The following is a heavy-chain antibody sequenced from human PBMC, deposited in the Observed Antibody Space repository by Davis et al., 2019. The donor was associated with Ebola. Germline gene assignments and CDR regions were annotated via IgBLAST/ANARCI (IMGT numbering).Heavy chain of an antibody. J-gene: IGHJ4*02. CDR1: GGSISSSSYY. CDR3: ARRRDYIWGSYRFDY. V-gene: IGHV4-39*07. CDR2: INHSGST. D-gene: IGHD3-16*02. Sequence: MPSETLSLTCTVSGGSISSSSYYWGWIRQPPGKGLEWIGEINHSGSTYYNPSLKSRVTMSVDTSKNQFSLKLSSVTAADTAVYYCARRRDYIWGSYRFDYWGQGTLVTVSS.